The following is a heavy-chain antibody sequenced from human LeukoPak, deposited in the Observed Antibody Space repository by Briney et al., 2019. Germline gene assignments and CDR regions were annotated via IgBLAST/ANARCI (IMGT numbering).Heavy chain of an antibody. CDR3: ARGPYYDSSGYYYDY. Sequence: ASVKVSCKASGYTFTGYYMHWVRQAPGQGLEWMGWINPNSGGTNYAQKFQGRVTMTRDTSISTACMELSRLRSDDTAVYYCARGPYYDSSGYYYDYWGQGTLVTVSS. J-gene: IGHJ4*02. CDR2: INPNSGGT. CDR1: GYTFTGYY. D-gene: IGHD3-22*01. V-gene: IGHV1-2*02.